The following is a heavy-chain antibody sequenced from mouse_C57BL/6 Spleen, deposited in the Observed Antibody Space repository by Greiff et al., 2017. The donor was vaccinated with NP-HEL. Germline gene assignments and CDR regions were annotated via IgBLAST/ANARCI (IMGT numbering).Heavy chain of an antibody. CDR1: GFTFSDYG. Sequence: EVHLVESGGGLVKPGGSLKLSCAASGFTFSDYGIHWVRQAPEKGLEWVAYISSGSSTIYYADTVKGRFTISRDNAKNTLFLQMTSLRSEDTAMYYCAKFYGFAYWGQGTLVTVSA. J-gene: IGHJ3*01. CDR3: AKFYGFAY. D-gene: IGHD1-1*01. CDR2: ISSGSSTI. V-gene: IGHV5-17*01.